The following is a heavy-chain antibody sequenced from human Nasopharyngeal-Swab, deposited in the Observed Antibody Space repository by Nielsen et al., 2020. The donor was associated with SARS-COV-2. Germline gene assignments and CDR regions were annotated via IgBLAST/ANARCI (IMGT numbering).Heavy chain of an antibody. V-gene: IGHV1-8*01. Sequence: WVRQAPGQGLEWMGRMNPNSGNTGYAQKFQGRVTMTRNTSISTAYMELSSLRSEDTAVYYCARGLVTMIVVVITGHYYYGMDVWGQGTTVTVSS. D-gene: IGHD3-22*01. CDR3: ARGLVTMIVVVITGHYYYGMDV. CDR2: MNPNSGNT. J-gene: IGHJ6*02.